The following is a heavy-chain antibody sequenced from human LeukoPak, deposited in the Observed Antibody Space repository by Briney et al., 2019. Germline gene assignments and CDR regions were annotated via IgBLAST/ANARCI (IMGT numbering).Heavy chain of an antibody. CDR3: AKANRLYETSYYFDY. J-gene: IGHJ4*02. CDR2: ISGSGLNT. Sequence: GGSLRLSCAASGFAFSNYALGWVRQAPGKGLEWVSVISGSGLNTYYTDSVKGRFTISRDNSKNTLSLQMSSLRAEDTAVYYCAKANRLYETSYYFDYWGQGTLVTVSS. V-gene: IGHV3-23*01. CDR1: GFAFSNYA. D-gene: IGHD1-14*01.